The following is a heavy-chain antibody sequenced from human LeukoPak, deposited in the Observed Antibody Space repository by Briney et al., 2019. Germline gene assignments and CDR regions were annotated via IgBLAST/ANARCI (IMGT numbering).Heavy chain of an antibody. CDR3: AKGVRRYDFWSGSPFDY. V-gene: IGHV3-23*01. J-gene: IGHJ4*02. D-gene: IGHD3-3*01. CDR1: GFTFSSYA. Sequence: GGSLRLSCAGSGFTFSSYAMSWVRQAPGKGLEWVSAISGSGGSTYYADSVKGRFTISRDNSKNTLYLQMNSLRAEDTAVYYCAKGVRRYDFWSGSPFDYWGQGTLVTVSS. CDR2: ISGSGGST.